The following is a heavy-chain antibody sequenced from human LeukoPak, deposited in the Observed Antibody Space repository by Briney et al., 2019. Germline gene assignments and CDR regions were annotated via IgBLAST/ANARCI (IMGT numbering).Heavy chain of an antibody. V-gene: IGHV1-69*02. CDR2: IIPIVGRS. CDR3: ARLATAVTPLDL. J-gene: IGHJ5*02. D-gene: IGHD4-23*01. Sequence: SVKVSCKASGGTFSSYTIHWVRQAPGQGLQWMGRIIPIVGRSNTAQNFQGRVTITADKVTNIAYLELSSLTSEDTAVYYCARLATAVTPLDLWGQGTLVIVSS. CDR1: GGTFSSYT.